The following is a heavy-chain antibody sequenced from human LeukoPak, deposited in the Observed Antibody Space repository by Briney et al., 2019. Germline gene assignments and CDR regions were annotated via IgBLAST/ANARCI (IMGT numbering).Heavy chain of an antibody. CDR1: RFTFSRYW. CDR2: INSDGIST. Sequence: GGSLRLSCAASRFTFSRYWMHWVRRAPGKGLVWVSRINSDGISTSYADSVKGRFTISRDNAKNTLYLQMNSLRAEDTAVYYCARDRDCSGSSCYQPDYFDYWGQGTLVAVSS. V-gene: IGHV3-74*01. J-gene: IGHJ4*02. D-gene: IGHD2-2*01. CDR3: ARDRDCSGSSCYQPDYFDY.